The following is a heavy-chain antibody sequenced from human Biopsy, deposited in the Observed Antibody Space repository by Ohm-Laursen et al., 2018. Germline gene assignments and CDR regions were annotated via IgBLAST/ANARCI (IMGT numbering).Heavy chain of an antibody. J-gene: IGHJ5*01. CDR2: ISNSGTT. CDR1: GASVRSHF. CDR3: ARDGWQGYTYGFFDS. Sequence: SETLSLTCALSGASVRSHFLTWIRQPPGKGLQWIGSISNSGTTKSSPSLKSRVNISLHTSKNQLSLEMTSMTAADTAVYYCARDGWQGYTYGFFDSWGQGTLVTVSS. V-gene: IGHV4-59*02. D-gene: IGHD5-18*01.